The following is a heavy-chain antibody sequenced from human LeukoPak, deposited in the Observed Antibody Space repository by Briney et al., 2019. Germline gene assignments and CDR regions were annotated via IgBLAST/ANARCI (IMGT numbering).Heavy chain of an antibody. CDR2: ISWNSGYI. V-gene: IGHV3-9*01. J-gene: IGHJ4*02. CDR3: AKVRGTYSSGFFFDS. CDR1: GFTFDDYA. D-gene: IGHD6-19*01. Sequence: GGSLRLSCAASGFTFDDYAMHWVRQPPGKGLEWLSIISWNSGYIGYADSVKGRFTVSGDNAENSVYLQMNSLRPEDTAFYFCAKVRGTYSSGFFFDSWGQGTLVTVSS.